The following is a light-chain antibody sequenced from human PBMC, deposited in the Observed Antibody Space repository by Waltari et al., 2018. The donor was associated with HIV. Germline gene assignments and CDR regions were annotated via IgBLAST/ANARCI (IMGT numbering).Light chain of an antibody. Sequence: QSVLTQPPSASGTPGQRVTISCSGSSSNIGSNYVYWYQQLPGTAPKPLIYRHNPRPLGGPDRFSGSKSGTSASLAISGLRSEDEADYYCAAWDDSLGGWVFGGGTKLTVL. V-gene: IGLV1-47*01. CDR1: SSNIGSNY. J-gene: IGLJ3*02. CDR3: AAWDDSLGGWV. CDR2: RHN.